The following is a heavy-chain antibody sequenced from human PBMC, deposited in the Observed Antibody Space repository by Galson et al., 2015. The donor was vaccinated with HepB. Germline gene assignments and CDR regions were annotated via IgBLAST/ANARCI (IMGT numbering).Heavy chain of an antibody. CDR2: ISYDGSNK. D-gene: IGHD3-22*01. J-gene: IGHJ4*02. CDR1: GFTFSSYG. CDR3: AKDTAWIDSSGYSCDY. V-gene: IGHV3-30*18. Sequence: SLRLSCAASGFTFSSYGMHWVRQAPGKGLEWVAVISYDGSNKYYADSVKGRFTISRDNSKNTLYLQMNSLRAEDTAVYYCAKDTAWIDSSGYSCDYWGQGTLVTVSS.